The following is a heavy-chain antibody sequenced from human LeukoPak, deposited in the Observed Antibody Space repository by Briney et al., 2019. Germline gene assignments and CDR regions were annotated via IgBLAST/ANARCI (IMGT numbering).Heavy chain of an antibody. Sequence: PGGSLRLSCAACGFTFSHYIIGWVRQAPGKGLERVASITSSSSHIYYADSVKGRFTISRDNAKNEVYLQMNSLRGEDTAIYYCARVMMGATVTTFHYYCMDVWGVGTAVTVSS. CDR1: GFTFSHYI. CDR3: ARVMMGATVTTFHYYCMDV. V-gene: IGHV3-21*01. CDR2: ITSSSSHI. J-gene: IGHJ6*03. D-gene: IGHD4-11*01.